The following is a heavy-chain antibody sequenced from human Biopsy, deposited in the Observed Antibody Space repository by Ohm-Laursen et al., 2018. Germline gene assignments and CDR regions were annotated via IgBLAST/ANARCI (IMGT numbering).Heavy chain of an antibody. Sequence: SDTLSLTCTVTDGSISNIINYWGWIRQPLGKGLEWLGIIYHTGITHYNPSLKSPVPISLDTPNTQFPLKLSSLTAADTAVYYCARHSFGSGRDFWGQGTLVTVSS. J-gene: IGHJ4*02. D-gene: IGHD3-10*01. CDR1: DGSISNIINY. CDR3: ARHSFGSGRDF. CDR2: IYHTGIT. V-gene: IGHV4-39*01.